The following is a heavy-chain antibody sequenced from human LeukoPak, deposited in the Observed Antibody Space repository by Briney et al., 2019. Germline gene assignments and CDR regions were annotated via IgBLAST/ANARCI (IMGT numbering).Heavy chain of an antibody. J-gene: IGHJ4*02. CDR3: ARAPYCRSTRCYPLNY. Sequence: GGSLRLSCAASGFTCSSYSMNWVRQAPGKGLEWVSSISSSSSYIYYADSVKGRFTISSDNAKNSLYLQMNSLRAEDTAVYYCARAPYCRSTRCYPLNYWGQGTLVTVSS. D-gene: IGHD2-2*01. CDR2: ISSSSSYI. CDR1: GFTCSSYS. V-gene: IGHV3-21*01.